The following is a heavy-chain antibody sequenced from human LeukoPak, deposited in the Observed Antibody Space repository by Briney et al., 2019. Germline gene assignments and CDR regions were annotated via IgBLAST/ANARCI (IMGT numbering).Heavy chain of an antibody. V-gene: IGHV4-39*01. CDR3: ARRRDSGYYYFDY. Sequence: SETLSLTCTVSGDSITSGSYFWGWVRQPPGKGLDWIGSIYYSGTSYYNPSLKSRVTISVDTSKNQFSLKLTSVTAADAAVYYCARRRDSGYYYFDYWGQGTLVTVSS. CDR2: IYYSGTS. J-gene: IGHJ4*02. D-gene: IGHD3-22*01. CDR1: GDSITSGSYF.